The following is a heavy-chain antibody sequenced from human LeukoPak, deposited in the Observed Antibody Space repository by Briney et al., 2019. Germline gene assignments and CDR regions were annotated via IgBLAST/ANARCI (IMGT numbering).Heavy chain of an antibody. D-gene: IGHD3-9*01. J-gene: IGHJ4*02. Sequence: ASVKVSCKASGYTFTGYYMHWVRQAPGQGLEWMGWINPNSGGTNYAQKFQGRVTMTRDTSISTGYMELSRLRSDDTAVYYCARDGGGRYFDWLLSGYSYFDHWGQGTLVTVSS. CDR3: ARDGGGRYFDWLLSGYSYFDH. CDR1: GYTFTGYY. V-gene: IGHV1-2*02. CDR2: INPNSGGT.